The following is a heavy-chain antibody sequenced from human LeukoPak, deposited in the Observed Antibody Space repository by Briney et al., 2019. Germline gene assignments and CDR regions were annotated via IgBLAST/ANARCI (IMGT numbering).Heavy chain of an antibody. Sequence: GSLRLSCAASGFTFSDYYMSWIRQAPGKGLEWIGEINHSGSTNYNPSLKSRVTISVDTSKNQFSLKLNSVTAADTAVYYCARPGADGYELDYWGQGTLVTISS. D-gene: IGHD5-12*01. V-gene: IGHV4-34*01. CDR1: GFTFSDYY. CDR3: ARPGADGYELDY. CDR2: INHSGST. J-gene: IGHJ4*02.